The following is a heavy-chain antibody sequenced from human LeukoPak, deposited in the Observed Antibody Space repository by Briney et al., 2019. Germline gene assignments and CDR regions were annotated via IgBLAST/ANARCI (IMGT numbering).Heavy chain of an antibody. CDR3: ARDMPGRDCSGGSCYGYGLDV. V-gene: IGHV3-21*01. CDR1: GFTFRSYS. CDR2: ITSSSSFI. D-gene: IGHD2-15*01. J-gene: IGHJ6*02. Sequence: GGSLRLSCAASGFTFRSYSMNWVRQAPGRGLEWVCSITSSSSFIYHAESVKGRFTISRDNAKNSLYLQMNSLRAEDTAVYYCARDMPGRDCSGGSCYGYGLDVWGQGTTVTVSS.